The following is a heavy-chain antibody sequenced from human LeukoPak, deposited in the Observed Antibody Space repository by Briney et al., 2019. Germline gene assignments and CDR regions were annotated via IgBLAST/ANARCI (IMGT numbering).Heavy chain of an antibody. CDR2: INPNSGGT. CDR3: ARVLFIAKRKGSSGGWFDP. Sequence: ASVKVSCKASGYTFTGYYMHWVRQAPGQGLEWMGWINPNSGGTNYAQKFQGRVTMTRDTSIGTAYMELSRLRSDDTAVYYCARVLFIAKRKGSSGGWFDPWGQGTLVTVSS. D-gene: IGHD6-6*01. J-gene: IGHJ5*02. V-gene: IGHV1-2*02. CDR1: GYTFTGYY.